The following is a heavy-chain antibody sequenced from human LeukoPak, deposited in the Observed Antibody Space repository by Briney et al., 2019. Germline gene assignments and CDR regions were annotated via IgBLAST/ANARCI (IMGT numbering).Heavy chain of an antibody. CDR3: ARGPPPDFDY. J-gene: IGHJ4*02. CDR1: GGSISSYY. Sequence: SETLSLTCTVSGGSISSYYWSWIRQPAGKGLEWIGRIHPSGSTNYNPSLKSRVTLSVDTSKNQLSLKLSSVTAADTAVYYCARGPPPDFDYWGRGTLVTVSS. CDR2: IHPSGST. V-gene: IGHV4-4*07.